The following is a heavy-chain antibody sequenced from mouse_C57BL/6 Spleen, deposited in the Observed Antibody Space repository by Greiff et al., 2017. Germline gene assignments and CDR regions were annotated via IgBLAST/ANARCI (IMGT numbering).Heavy chain of an antibody. CDR1: GYTFTSYW. CDR2: IDPSDSYT. J-gene: IGHJ4*01. CDR3: APLSGKDYAMDY. D-gene: IGHD4-1*01. Sequence: QVQLQQPGAELVKPGASVKLSCKASGYTFTSYWMQWVKQRPGQGLEWIGEIDPSDSYTNYNQKVKGKATLTAAKSSSTAYMELRSLTSEDSAVYFCAPLSGKDYAMDYWGQGTSVTVSS. V-gene: IGHV1-50*01.